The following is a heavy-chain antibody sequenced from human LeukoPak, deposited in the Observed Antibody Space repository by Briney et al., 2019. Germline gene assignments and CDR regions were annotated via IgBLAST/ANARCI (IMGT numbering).Heavy chain of an antibody. CDR2: IYYSGST. CDR1: GGSISSSSYY. J-gene: IGHJ3*02. D-gene: IGHD3-22*01. V-gene: IGHV4-39*07. Sequence: SETLSLTCTVSGGSISSSSYYWGWIRQPPGKGLEWIGSIYYSGSTYYNPSLKSRVTISVDTSKNQFSLKLSSVTAADTAVYYCATGGIGITMIRGAFDIWGQGTMVTVSS. CDR3: ATGGIGITMIRGAFDI.